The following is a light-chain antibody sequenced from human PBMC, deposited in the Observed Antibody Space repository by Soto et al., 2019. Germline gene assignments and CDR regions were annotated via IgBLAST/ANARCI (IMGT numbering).Light chain of an antibody. CDR3: QQRSTGYT. Sequence: EVVLTQSPATLSLSPGERATLSSRASQSVSIYLAWYQQKPGQAPRLLIYDSSNRATGVPARFSGSGSGTDFTLSISSLEPEDFAVYYCQQRSTGYTFGQGTKLEIK. J-gene: IGKJ2*01. CDR1: QSVSIY. CDR2: DSS. V-gene: IGKV3-11*01.